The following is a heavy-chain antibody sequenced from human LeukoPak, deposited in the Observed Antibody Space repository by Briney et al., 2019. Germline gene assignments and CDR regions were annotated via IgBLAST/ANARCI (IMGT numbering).Heavy chain of an antibody. D-gene: IGHD3-22*01. J-gene: IGHJ6*02. CDR3: ARGPYYYDSAGYYYGMDV. Sequence: SVKVSCKASGGTFSSYAISWVRQAPGQGLEWMGGIIPIFGTANYAQKFQGRVTITADESTSTAYMELSSLRSEDTAVYYCARGPYYYDSAGYYYGMDVWGQGTTVTVSS. CDR1: GGTFSSYA. CDR2: IIPIFGTA. V-gene: IGHV1-69*13.